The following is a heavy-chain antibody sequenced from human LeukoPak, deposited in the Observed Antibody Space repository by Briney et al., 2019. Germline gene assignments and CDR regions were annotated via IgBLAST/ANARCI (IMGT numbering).Heavy chain of an antibody. J-gene: IGHJ5*02. CDR2: INPSSGST. D-gene: IGHD6-6*01. V-gene: IGHV1-46*01. CDR1: GYTFTSYY. CDR3: ASSRIAALPDNWFDP. Sequence: ASVKVSCKASGYTFTSYYMHWVRQAPGQGLEWMGIINPSSGSTGYAQKFQGRVTITRNTSITTAYMELSSLRSEDTAVYYCASSRIAALPDNWFDPWGQGTLVTVSS.